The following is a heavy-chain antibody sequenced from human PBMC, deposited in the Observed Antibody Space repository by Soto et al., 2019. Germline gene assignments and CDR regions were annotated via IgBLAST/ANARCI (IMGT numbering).Heavy chain of an antibody. CDR3: AKSGSSGWYGWFDP. CDR1: GFSLRTSGVG. D-gene: IGHD6-19*01. CDR2: IYWNDDR. J-gene: IGHJ5*02. Sequence: SGPTLVNPTQTLTLTCIFSGFSLRTSGVGVGWIRQPPGKALEWLGFIYWNDDRRYSPSLKSRLTITKDTSKNQVVLTMTNMDPVDTATYYCAKSGSSGWYGWFDPWGQGTLVTVSS. V-gene: IGHV2-5*01.